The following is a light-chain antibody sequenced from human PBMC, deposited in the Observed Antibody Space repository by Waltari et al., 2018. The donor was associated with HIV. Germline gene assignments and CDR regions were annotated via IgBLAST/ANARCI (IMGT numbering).Light chain of an antibody. CDR2: DAA. CDR1: QSVSSF. Sequence: EIVLTQSPATLSLSPGERATLSCRASQSVSSFLAWYQQKPGQAPTLLIYDAANGATGIPARFIGSGSGTYFTLTISSLEPEDFAVYYCQQRSNWPPWTFGQGTKVEIK. V-gene: IGKV3-11*01. J-gene: IGKJ1*01. CDR3: QQRSNWPPWT.